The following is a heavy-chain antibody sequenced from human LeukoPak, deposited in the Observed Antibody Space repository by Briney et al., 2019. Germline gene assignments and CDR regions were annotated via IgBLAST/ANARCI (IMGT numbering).Heavy chain of an antibody. CDR2: IHCSGDSI. Sequence: GGSLRLSCAASGFTIEDFSMSWVRQAPGKGLECVSGIHCSGDSIHSADSVKGRFTICRDNAKNTLYLQMNSLRAEDTAVYYCARGGWFGELVRRFGYYYYYMDVWGKGTTVTVSS. J-gene: IGHJ6*03. CDR1: GFTIEDFS. CDR3: ARGGWFGELVRRFGYYYYYMDV. D-gene: IGHD3-10*01. V-gene: IGHV3-20*04.